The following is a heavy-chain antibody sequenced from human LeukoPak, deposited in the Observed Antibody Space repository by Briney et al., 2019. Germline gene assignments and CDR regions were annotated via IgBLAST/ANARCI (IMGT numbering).Heavy chain of an antibody. CDR3: ARLGGKQLVRYYQYYMDV. J-gene: IGHJ6*03. CDR2: IYSYGST. V-gene: IGHV3-66*02. CDR1: GFTVSSNY. Sequence: GGSLRLSCAASGFTVSSNYMSWVRQAPGKGLEGVSVIYSYGSTYYADSVKGRFTISRDNSKNTLYLQMNSLRVEDTAVYYCARLGGKQLVRYYQYYMDVWGKGTTVTVPS. D-gene: IGHD6-6*01.